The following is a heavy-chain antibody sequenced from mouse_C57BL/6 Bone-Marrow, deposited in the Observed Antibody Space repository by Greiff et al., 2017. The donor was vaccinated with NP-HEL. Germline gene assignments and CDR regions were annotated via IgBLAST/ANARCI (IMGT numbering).Heavy chain of an antibody. V-gene: IGHV5-6*02. Sequence: DVMLVESGGDLVKPGGSLKLSCAASGFTFSSYGMSWVRQTPDKRLEWVATISSGGSYTYYLDSVKGRFTISRDNAKNTLYLQMSSLKSEDTAMYYCARPLYDGYYGLDYWGQGTTLTVSS. CDR2: ISSGGSYT. CDR3: ARPLYDGYYGLDY. CDR1: GFTFSSYG. D-gene: IGHD2-3*01. J-gene: IGHJ2*01.